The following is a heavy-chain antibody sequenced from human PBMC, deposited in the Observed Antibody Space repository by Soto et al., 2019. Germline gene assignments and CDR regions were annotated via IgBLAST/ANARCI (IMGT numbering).Heavy chain of an antibody. CDR3: AKEVIAARPFYFDH. CDR1: GFTFNNYA. J-gene: IGHJ4*02. D-gene: IGHD6-6*01. V-gene: IGHV3-23*01. Sequence: GGSLRLSCAASGFTFNNYAVSWARQTPGKGLEWVATISASGAYTFYADSVKGRFTISRDNSQNTLFLHMRSLRAGDTATDYCAKEVIAARPFYFDHWGQGTLVTSPQ. CDR2: ISASGAYT.